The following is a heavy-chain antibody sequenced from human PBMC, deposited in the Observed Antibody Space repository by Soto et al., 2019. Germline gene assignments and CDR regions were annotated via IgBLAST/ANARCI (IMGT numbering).Heavy chain of an antibody. J-gene: IGHJ1*01. D-gene: IGHD1-26*01. V-gene: IGHV3-48*02. Sequence: EAQLVESGGGLVQPGESRRLSCAASGFPFSDCSMNWVRQAPGKGPEGVAYISSSGSTTHYAESVKGRFSDSRDNAKYSLYLQMTSLRDDDTAVYYCARDQRPQPFELRGQGSQVPVSS. CDR3: ARDQRPQPFEL. CDR2: ISSSGSTT. CDR1: GFPFSDCS.